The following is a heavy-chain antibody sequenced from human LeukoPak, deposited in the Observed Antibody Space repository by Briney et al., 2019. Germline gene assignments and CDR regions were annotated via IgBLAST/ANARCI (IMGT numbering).Heavy chain of an antibody. CDR1: GFTFNTAW. CDR3: TADLSASIGYFDY. V-gene: IGHV3-15*01. CDR2: IKSKTDGGTT. J-gene: IGHJ4*02. D-gene: IGHD3-22*01. Sequence: GGSLRLSCAASGFTFNTAWMTWVRQAPGKGLEWVGRIKSKTDGGTTDYTAPVKGRFTISRDDSKNTLYLQMSSVKTEDTAVYYCTADLSASIGYFDYWGQGNLVTVSS.